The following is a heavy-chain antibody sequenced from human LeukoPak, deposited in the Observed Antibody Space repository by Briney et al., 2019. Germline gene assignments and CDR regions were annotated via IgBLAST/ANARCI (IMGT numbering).Heavy chain of an antibody. Sequence: GASVSVSCMDSGDTFTSYGISWVRQAPAQGLEWMGWISVYKGNTNYAQTFQGRVTMTTDTSTSTAYMELRSLRSSDTAVYYCARDSSGYSLDYWGQGTLVTVSS. CDR1: GDTFTSYG. V-gene: IGHV1-18*04. J-gene: IGHJ4*02. CDR2: ISVYKGNT. D-gene: IGHD3-22*01. CDR3: ARDSSGYSLDY.